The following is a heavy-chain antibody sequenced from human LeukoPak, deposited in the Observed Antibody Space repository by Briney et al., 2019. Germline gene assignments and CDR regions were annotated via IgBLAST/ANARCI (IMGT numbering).Heavy chain of an antibody. CDR2: MNPNSGNT. CDR3: ARVGLHEGIWFDP. CDR1: GYTFTSYG. Sequence: ASVKVSCKASGYTFTSYGINWVRQATGQGLEWMGWMNPNSGNTGYAQKFQGRVTMTRNTSISTAYMELSSPRSEDTAVYYCARVGLHEGIWFDPWGQGTLVTVSS. D-gene: IGHD5-24*01. V-gene: IGHV1-8*01. J-gene: IGHJ5*02.